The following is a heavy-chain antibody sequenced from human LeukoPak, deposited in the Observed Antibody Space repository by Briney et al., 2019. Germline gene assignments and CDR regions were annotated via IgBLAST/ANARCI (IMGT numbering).Heavy chain of an antibody. CDR2: IYYSGST. Sequence: PSETLSLTCTVSVGSISSYYWSWIRQPPGKGLEWIGYIYYSGSTNYNPSLKSRVTISVDTSKNQFSLKLSSVTAADTAVYYCARARDQATDYYFDYWGQGTLVTVSS. CDR1: VGSISSYY. J-gene: IGHJ4*02. D-gene: IGHD1-26*01. CDR3: ARARDQATDYYFDY. V-gene: IGHV4-59*01.